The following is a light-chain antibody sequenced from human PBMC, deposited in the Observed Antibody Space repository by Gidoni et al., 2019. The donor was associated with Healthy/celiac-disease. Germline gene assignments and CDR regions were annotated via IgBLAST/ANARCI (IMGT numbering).Light chain of an antibody. Sequence: DIQMTQSPSSLSASVGDRVTITCRESQSISSYLNWYQQKPGKAPKLLIYAASSLQSGVPSRFSGSGSGTDFTLTISSLQPEDFATYYCQQSYSTPMWTFXQXTKVEIK. CDR3: QQSYSTPMWT. V-gene: IGKV1-39*01. J-gene: IGKJ1*01. CDR1: QSISSY. CDR2: AAS.